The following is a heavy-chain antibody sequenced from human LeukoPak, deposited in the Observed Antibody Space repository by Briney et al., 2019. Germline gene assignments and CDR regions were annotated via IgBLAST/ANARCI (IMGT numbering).Heavy chain of an antibody. D-gene: IGHD3-10*01. CDR1: GGSITSSGFY. J-gene: IGHJ5*02. V-gene: IGHV4-39*07. CDR2: IYYGGSA. Sequence: SETLSLTCTVSGGSITSSGFYWGWIRQPPGKGLEWIVNIYYGGSAYYNPSLKSRVTISVDTSKNQFSLKLSSVTAANTAVYYCARDLITMVRGVTISAWFDPWGQGTLITVSS. CDR3: ARDLITMVRGVTISAWFDP.